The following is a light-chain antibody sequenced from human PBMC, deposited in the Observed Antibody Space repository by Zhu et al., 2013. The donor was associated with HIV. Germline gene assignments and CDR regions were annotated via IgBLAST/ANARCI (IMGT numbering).Light chain of an antibody. CDR3: HQYDSYSST. J-gene: IGKJ1*01. CDR2: GAS. Sequence: DIQLTQSPSFVSASVRDRVSITCRASQSISTWLAWYQQKPGRAPKLLIYGASTLHSGVPLRFRGSGSGTEFTLIIHSLQPDDFATYYCHQYDSYSSTFGQGTRVDVK. V-gene: IGKV1-5*01. CDR1: QSISTW.